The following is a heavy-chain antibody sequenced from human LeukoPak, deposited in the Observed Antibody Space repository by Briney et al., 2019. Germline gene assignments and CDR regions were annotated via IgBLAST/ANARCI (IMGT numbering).Heavy chain of an antibody. D-gene: IGHD5-18*01. CDR2: ISSSSSYI. CDR3: ARVDWDTAMIDY. CDR1: GFTFSSYE. V-gene: IGHV3-21*01. Sequence: PGGSLRLSCAASGFTFSSYEMNWVRQAPGKGLEWVSSISSSSSYIYYADSVKGRFTISRDNAKNSLYLQMNSLRAEDTAVYYCARVDWDTAMIDYWGQGTLVTVSS. J-gene: IGHJ4*02.